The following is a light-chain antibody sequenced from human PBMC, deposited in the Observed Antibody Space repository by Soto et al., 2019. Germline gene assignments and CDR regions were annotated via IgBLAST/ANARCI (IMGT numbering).Light chain of an antibody. CDR2: DVS. Sequence: QSVLTRPASVSGSPGQSIAISCTGTSSDVGAYNWVSWYQQHPGKAPQLIIFDVSSRPSGVSNRFSGSKSGNTASLTISGLQAEDDADYYCSSYTRSDTYVFGTGTK. CDR3: SSYTRSDTYV. J-gene: IGLJ1*01. CDR1: SSDVGAYNW. V-gene: IGLV2-14*01.